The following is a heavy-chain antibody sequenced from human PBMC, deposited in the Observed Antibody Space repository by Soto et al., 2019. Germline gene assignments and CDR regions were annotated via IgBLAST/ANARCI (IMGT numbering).Heavy chain of an antibody. CDR3: ARVIAAAGKVTNWFDP. CDR2: IYYSGST. J-gene: IGHJ5*02. CDR1: GGSISSSSYY. V-gene: IGHV4-39*01. D-gene: IGHD6-13*01. Sequence: QLQLQESGPGLVKPSETLSLTCTVSGGSISSSSYYWGWIRQPPGKGLEWIGSIYYSGSTYYNPSLKSRVTISVDTSKNQFSLKLSSVTAADTAVYYCARVIAAAGKVTNWFDPWGQGTLVTVSS.